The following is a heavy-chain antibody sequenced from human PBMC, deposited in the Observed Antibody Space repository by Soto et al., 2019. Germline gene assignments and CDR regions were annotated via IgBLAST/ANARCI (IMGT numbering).Heavy chain of an antibody. V-gene: IGHV4-4*02. Sequence: SETLSLTCAVSSGSISSSNWWSWVRQPPGKGLEWIGEIYHSGSTNYNPSLKSRVTISVDKSKNQFSLKLSSVTAADTAVYYCARGTERGSGTSAFDYWGQGTLVTVSS. CDR1: SGSISSSNW. CDR2: IYHSGST. D-gene: IGHD3-10*01. J-gene: IGHJ4*02. CDR3: ARGTERGSGTSAFDY.